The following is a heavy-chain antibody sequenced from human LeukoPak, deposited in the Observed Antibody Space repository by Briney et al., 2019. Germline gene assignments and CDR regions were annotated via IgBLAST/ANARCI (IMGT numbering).Heavy chain of an antibody. D-gene: IGHD3-10*01. CDR2: ISAYNGNT. CDR1: GYTFTSYG. V-gene: IGHV1-18*01. CDR3: AREFQSITMVRGVITPHYYYGMDV. Sequence: WASVKVSCKASGYTFTSYGISWVRQAPGQGLEWMGWISAYNGNTNYAQKLQGRVTMTTDTSTSTAYMELRSLRSDDTAVYYCAREFQSITMVRGVITPHYYYGMDVWGQGTTVTVSS. J-gene: IGHJ6*02.